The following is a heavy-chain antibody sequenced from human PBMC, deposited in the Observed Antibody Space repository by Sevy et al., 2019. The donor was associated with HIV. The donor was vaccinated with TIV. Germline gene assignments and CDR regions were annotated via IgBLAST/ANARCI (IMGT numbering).Heavy chain of an antibody. CDR1: GFSFDSYG. CDR3: AKEGGSNYDPDEIAYYFYYYNMDV. Sequence: GGSLRLSCAVSGFSFDSYGMTWVRQAPGKGLEWVSAISGSGTRTYYADSVKGRFIISRDNSKNTLDLQMNSLRAEDTAIYYCAKEGGSNYDPDEIAYYFYYYNMDVWGKGTTVTVSS. J-gene: IGHJ6*03. D-gene: IGHD3-16*01. CDR2: ISGSGTRT. V-gene: IGHV3-23*01.